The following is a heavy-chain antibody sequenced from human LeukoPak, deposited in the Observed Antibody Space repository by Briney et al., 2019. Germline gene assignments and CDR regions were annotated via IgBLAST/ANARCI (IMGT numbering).Heavy chain of an antibody. V-gene: IGHV3-11*01. CDR3: AREVHTGIDY. CDR1: GFTFSDYY. Sequence: TTGGSLRLSCAASGFTFSDYYMSWIRQAPGKGLEWVSYISSSGSTIHYADSVKGRSTISRDNAKNSLYLQMNSLRAEDTAVYYCAREVHTGIDYWGQGTLVTVSS. J-gene: IGHJ4*02. CDR2: ISSSGSTI. D-gene: IGHD1-14*01.